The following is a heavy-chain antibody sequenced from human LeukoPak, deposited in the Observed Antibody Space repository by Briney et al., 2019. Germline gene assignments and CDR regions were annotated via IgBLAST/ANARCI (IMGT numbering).Heavy chain of an antibody. Sequence: PSETLSLTCTVSGGSVSDYYWSWIRQSAGKGLEWIGRFHSRGNTNYNPSLKSRVTISVDTSKNQFSLQVKSVTAADTAEYYCARHRGWYWYFDLWGRGTLVTVSS. CDR2: FHSRGNT. V-gene: IGHV4-4*07. D-gene: IGHD3-10*01. CDR1: GGSVSDYY. J-gene: IGHJ2*01. CDR3: ARHRGWYWYFDL.